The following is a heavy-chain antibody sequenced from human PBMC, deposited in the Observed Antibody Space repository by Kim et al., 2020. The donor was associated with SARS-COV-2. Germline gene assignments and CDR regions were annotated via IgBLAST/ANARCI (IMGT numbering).Heavy chain of an antibody. J-gene: IGHJ4*02. CDR1: GFTFSSYE. CDR3: ARGNDYGDY. Sequence: GGSLRLSCEASGFTFSSYEMNWVRQAPGKGLEWVSYISSSGSTIYYADSVKGRFTISRDNAKNSLYLQMNSLRAEDTAVYYCARGNDYGDYWGQGTLVTVSS. CDR2: ISSSGSTI. V-gene: IGHV3-48*03.